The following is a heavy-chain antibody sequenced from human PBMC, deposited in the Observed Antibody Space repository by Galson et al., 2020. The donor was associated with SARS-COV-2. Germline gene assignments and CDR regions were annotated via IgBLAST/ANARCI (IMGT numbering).Heavy chain of an antibody. D-gene: IGHD7-27*01. CDR1: GGSISSGDYY. CDR3: ARSFLGSDVFDI. CDR2: IYYSGST. J-gene: IGHJ3*02. Sequence: SQTLSLTCTVSGGSISSGDYYWSWIRQPPGKGLEWIGYIYYSGSTYYNPSLKSRVTISVDTSKNLFSLKLNSVTAADTAVYYCARSFLGSDVFDIWGQGTMVTVSS. V-gene: IGHV4-30-4*01.